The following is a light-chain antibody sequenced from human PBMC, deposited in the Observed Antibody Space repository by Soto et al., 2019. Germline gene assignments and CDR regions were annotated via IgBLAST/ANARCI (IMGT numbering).Light chain of an antibody. CDR3: QQYNDWSSIT. V-gene: IGKV3-15*01. CDR1: QSVSSY. Sequence: EVVLTQSPGTLSLSPGERATLSCRASQSVSSYIAWYQQKPGQAPRLLIHGASTRATGVPARFSGSGSGTEFTLTISSLQSEDFGVYYCQQYNDWSSITFGQGTRLEIK. CDR2: GAS. J-gene: IGKJ5*01.